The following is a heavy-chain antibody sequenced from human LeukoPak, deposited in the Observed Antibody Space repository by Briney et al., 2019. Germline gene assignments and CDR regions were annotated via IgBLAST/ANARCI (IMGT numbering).Heavy chain of an antibody. J-gene: IGHJ4*02. D-gene: IGHD2-2*02. Sequence: GSLRLSCAASGFTLSSYAMSWVRPAPGKGLEWVSPNSGSGDSTYYADSVKGRFTISRDNSKNTLYLQMNSLRAEDTAVYYCAKGRGFTSTSCYNYWGQGTLVTVSS. V-gene: IGHV3-23*01. CDR2: NSGSGDST. CDR1: GFTLSSYA. CDR3: AKGRGFTSTSCYNY.